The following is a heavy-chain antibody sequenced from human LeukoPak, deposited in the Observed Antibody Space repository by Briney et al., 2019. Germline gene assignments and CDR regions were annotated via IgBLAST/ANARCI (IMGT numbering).Heavy chain of an antibody. J-gene: IGHJ4*02. V-gene: IGHV3-21*03. D-gene: IGHD3-10*01. CDR3: ITDHYYGSGSPFHPYYFDY. CDR2: ISSSSSYI. Sequence: PGGSLRLSCAASGFTFSSYSMNWVRQAPGKGLEWVSSISSSSSYIYYADSVKGRFTISRDNAKNSLYLQMNSLKTEDTAVYYCITDHYYGSGSPFHPYYFDYWGQGTLVTVSS. CDR1: GFTFSSYS.